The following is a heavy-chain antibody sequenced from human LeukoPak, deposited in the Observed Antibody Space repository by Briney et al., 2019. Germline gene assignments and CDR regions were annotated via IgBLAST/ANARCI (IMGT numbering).Heavy chain of an antibody. CDR3: AKVSENSSGSFDY. V-gene: IGHV3-11*01. CDR2: ISRSGSTK. J-gene: IGHJ4*02. CDR1: GFTFSDYN. D-gene: IGHD6-25*01. Sequence: GGSLRLSCAASGFTFSDYNMRWIRQAPGKGLEWVSSISRSGSTKYYADSVKGRFTISRDNAKNSLFLQMNSLRAEDTAVYYCAKVSENSSGSFDYWGQGTLVTVSS.